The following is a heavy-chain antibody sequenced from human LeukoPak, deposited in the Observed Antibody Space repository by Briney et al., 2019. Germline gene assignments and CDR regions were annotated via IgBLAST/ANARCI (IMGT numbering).Heavy chain of an antibody. D-gene: IGHD2-2*01. CDR1: GFTFSSYA. J-gene: IGHJ5*02. CDR3: AKSRCSSTSCYGNWFDP. Sequence: GGSLRLSCAASGFTFSSYAMSWVRQAPGKGLEWVSAISGSGGSTYYADSVKGRFTISRDNSKNTLYLQTNSLRAEDTAVYYCAKSRCSSTSCYGNWFDPWGQGTLVTVSS. CDR2: ISGSGGST. V-gene: IGHV3-23*01.